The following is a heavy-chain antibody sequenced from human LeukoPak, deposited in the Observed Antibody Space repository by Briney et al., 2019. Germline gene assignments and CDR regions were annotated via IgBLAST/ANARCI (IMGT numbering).Heavy chain of an antibody. CDR1: GYTFTGYY. Sequence: ASVKVSCKASGYTFTGYYMRWVRQAPGQGLEWMGRINPNSGGTNYAQKFQGRVTMTRDTSISTAYMELSRLRSDDTAVYYCARGRLVYVELGLRFDYWGQGTLVTVSS. CDR2: INPNSGGT. D-gene: IGHD1-7*01. V-gene: IGHV1-2*06. CDR3: ARGRLVYVELGLRFDY. J-gene: IGHJ4*02.